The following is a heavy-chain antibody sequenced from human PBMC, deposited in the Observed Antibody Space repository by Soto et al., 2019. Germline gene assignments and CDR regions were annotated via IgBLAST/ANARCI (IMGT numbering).Heavy chain of an antibody. V-gene: IGHV4-59*01. CDR2: IYYSGST. CDR3: ARFGVPATAELDY. Sequence: SETLSLTCTVSGGSISSYYCSWIRQPPGKGLEWIGYIYYSGSTNYNPSLKSRVTISVDTSKNQFSLKLSSVTAADTAVYYCARFGVPATAELDYWGQGTLVTVS. J-gene: IGHJ4*02. CDR1: GGSISSYY. D-gene: IGHD2-2*01.